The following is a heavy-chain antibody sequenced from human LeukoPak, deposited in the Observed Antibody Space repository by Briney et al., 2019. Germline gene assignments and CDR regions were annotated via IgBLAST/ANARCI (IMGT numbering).Heavy chain of an antibody. CDR1: GITLSSYS. V-gene: IGHV3-30*04. Sequence: GSLRLPWAASGITLSSYSMHWVRQAPGKGLEWVAVISYDGSNKYYADSVKGRFTISRDNSKNTLYPQMNSLRAEDTAVYYCARDLPDYWGQGTLVTVSS. CDR3: ARDLPDY. CDR2: ISYDGSNK. J-gene: IGHJ4*02.